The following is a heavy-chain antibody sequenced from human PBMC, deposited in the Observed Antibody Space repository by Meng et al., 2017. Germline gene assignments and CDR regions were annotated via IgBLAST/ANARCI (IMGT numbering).Heavy chain of an antibody. CDR2: INSDGSST. D-gene: IGHD4-23*01. CDR3: ARGGKYVWGLDY. V-gene: IGHV3-74*02. Sequence: VSLVVSGGGLVNAGGSLRLSCAATGFTFSSYWMHWVRQAPGKGLVWVSRINSDGSSTSYADSVKGRFTISRDNAKNTLYLQMNSLRAEDTAVYYCARGGKYVWGLDYWGQGTLVTVSS. J-gene: IGHJ4*02. CDR1: GFTFSSYW.